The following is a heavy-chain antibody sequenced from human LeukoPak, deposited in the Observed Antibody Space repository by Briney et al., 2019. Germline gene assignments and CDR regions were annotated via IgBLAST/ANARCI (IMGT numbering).Heavy chain of an antibody. J-gene: IGHJ4*02. Sequence: SETLSLTCTVSGGSISSGGYYWSWIRQHPGKGLEWIGYIYYSGSTYYNPSLKSRVTISVDKSKNQFSLKLSSVTAADTAVYYCARSYSGSSGYYFDYWGQGTLVTVSS. V-gene: IGHV4-31*03. CDR3: ARSYSGSSGYYFDY. D-gene: IGHD1-26*01. CDR2: IYYSGST. CDR1: GGSISSGGYY.